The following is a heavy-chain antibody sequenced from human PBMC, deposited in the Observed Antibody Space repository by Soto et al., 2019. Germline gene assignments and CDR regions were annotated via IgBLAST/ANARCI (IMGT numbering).Heavy chain of an antibody. D-gene: IGHD1-26*01. J-gene: IGHJ5*02. V-gene: IGHV1-2*04. CDR1: GYTFTGYH. Sequence: ASVKVSCKVSGYTFTGYHIHWVRQAPGQGLEWMGWINTNSGDTNYAQNFQGWVTMTRDTSINTAYVELSRLRSDDTAVYYCARWVGASNWFDPWGQGTLVTVSS. CDR2: INTNSGDT. CDR3: ARWVGASNWFDP.